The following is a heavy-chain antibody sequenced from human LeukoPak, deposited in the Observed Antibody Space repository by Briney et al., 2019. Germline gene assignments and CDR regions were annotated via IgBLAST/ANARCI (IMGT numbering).Heavy chain of an antibody. D-gene: IGHD6-13*01. CDR1: GFTFSNYG. J-gene: IGHJ4*02. V-gene: IGHV3-30*18. Sequence: GGSLRLSCAASGFTFSNYGIHWVRQAPGKGLEWVAVISSDGNDKYYTNSVKGRFTISRDNLRNTLYLQMNSLRAEDTAIYYCTKDMRAYSSSWSRIFDSWGQGTLVTVSS. CDR2: ISSDGNDK. CDR3: TKDMRAYSSSWSRIFDS.